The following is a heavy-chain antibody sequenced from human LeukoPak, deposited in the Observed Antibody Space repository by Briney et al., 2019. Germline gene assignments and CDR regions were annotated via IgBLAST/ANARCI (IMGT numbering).Heavy chain of an antibody. CDR2: ISYTGST. Sequence: SETLSLTCTVSGDSISSASYYWDWIRQPPGKGLEWIGSISYTGSTYYSPSLKSRVIISVDRSKNQFSLKLSSVTAADTAVYFCARHYGDSAARYGMDVWGQGTTVTVSS. V-gene: IGHV4-39*01. CDR3: ARHYGDSAARYGMDV. D-gene: IGHD4-17*01. CDR1: GDSISSASYY. J-gene: IGHJ6*02.